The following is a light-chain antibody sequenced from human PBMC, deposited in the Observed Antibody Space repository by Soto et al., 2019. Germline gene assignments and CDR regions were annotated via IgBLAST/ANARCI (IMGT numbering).Light chain of an antibody. J-gene: IGKJ1*01. Sequence: DIQMTQSPSSLSASVGARVPITCRARQSISSYLNWYQQKPGKAPKLLIYAASSLQSGVPSRFSGSGSGTDFTLTISSLQSEDFAVYYCQQYNNWPWTFGQGTKVDIK. V-gene: IGKV1-39*01. CDR3: QQYNNWPWT. CDR1: QSISSY. CDR2: AAS.